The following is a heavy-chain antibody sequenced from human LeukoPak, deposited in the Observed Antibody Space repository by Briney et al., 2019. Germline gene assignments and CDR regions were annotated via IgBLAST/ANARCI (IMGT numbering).Heavy chain of an antibody. Sequence: PGGSLRLSCAASGFTFSSYAMSWVRQAPGTGLEWVSAISGSGGSTYYADSVKGRFTISRDNSKNTLYLQMNSLRAEDTAVYYCAKEGGWWFGELSYFDYWGQGTLVTVSS. D-gene: IGHD3-10*01. CDR3: AKEGGWWFGELSYFDY. V-gene: IGHV3-23*01. J-gene: IGHJ4*02. CDR2: ISGSGGST. CDR1: GFTFSSYA.